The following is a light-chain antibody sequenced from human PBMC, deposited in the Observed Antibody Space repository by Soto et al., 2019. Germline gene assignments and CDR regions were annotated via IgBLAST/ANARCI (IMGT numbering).Light chain of an antibody. CDR3: SSYTTSSPRV. CDR1: SSDVGIYNY. CDR2: EVT. J-gene: IGLJ1*01. Sequence: QSALTQPASVSGSAGQSIAISCTGSSSDVGIYNYVSWYQQHPGKVPKLIIYEVTGRPSGVSIRFSGSKSGNTASLTISGLQPEDEADYYCSSYTTSSPRVFGTGTKVTVL. V-gene: IGLV2-14*01.